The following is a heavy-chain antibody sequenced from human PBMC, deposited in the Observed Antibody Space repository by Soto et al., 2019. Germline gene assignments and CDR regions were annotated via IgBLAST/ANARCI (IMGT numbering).Heavy chain of an antibody. Sequence: EVQLVESGGGLVQPGGSLRLSCAASGFTFSSYWMSWVRQAPGKGLEWVANIKQDGSEKYYVDSVKGRFTISRDNAKNSLYLQMNSLRAEDTAVYYCARQTGLILANQGKYYDYIWGSSRSAYDYWGQGTLVTVSS. V-gene: IGHV3-7*01. CDR2: IKQDGSEK. J-gene: IGHJ4*02. CDR1: GFTFSSYW. D-gene: IGHD3-16*02. CDR3: ARQTGLILANQGKYYDYIWGSSRSAYDY.